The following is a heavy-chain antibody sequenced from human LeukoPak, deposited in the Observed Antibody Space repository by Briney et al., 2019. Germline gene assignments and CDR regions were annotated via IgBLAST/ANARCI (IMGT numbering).Heavy chain of an antibody. V-gene: IGHV4-34*01. CDR1: GGSLSGYY. D-gene: IGHD3-22*01. Sequence: KSSETLSLTCAVYGGSLSGYYWSWIRQPPGKGLEWIGEINHSGSTNYNPSLKSRVTISVDTSKNQFSLKLSSVTAADTAVYYCARSRFLNYYDSSGYYYANYYFDYWGQGTLVTVSS. J-gene: IGHJ4*02. CDR3: ARSRFLNYYDSSGYYYANYYFDY. CDR2: INHSGST.